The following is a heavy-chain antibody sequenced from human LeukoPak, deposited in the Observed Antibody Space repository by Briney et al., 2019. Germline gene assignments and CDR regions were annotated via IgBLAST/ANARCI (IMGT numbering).Heavy chain of an antibody. CDR2: INPNSGGT. J-gene: IGHJ4*02. CDR1: GYTFTGYY. Sequence: ASVKVSCNASGYTFTGYYMHWVRQAPGQGLEWMGWINPNSGGTNYAQKFQGRVTMTRDTSISTAYMELSRLRSDDTAVYYCAREALTLWFGDLDYWGQGTLVTVSS. CDR3: AREALTLWFGDLDY. V-gene: IGHV1-2*02. D-gene: IGHD3-10*01.